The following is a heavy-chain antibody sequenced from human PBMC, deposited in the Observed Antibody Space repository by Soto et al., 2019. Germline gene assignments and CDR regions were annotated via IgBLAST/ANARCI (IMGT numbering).Heavy chain of an antibody. CDR1: GYTFTSYD. D-gene: IGHD6-6*01. Sequence: ASVKVSCKASGYTFTSYDINWVRQATGQGLEWMGWMNPNSGNTGYAQKFRGRVTMTRNTSISTAYMELSSLRSEDTAVYYCARARRGYYSSSESSDYWGQGTLVTVSS. V-gene: IGHV1-8*01. CDR2: MNPNSGNT. CDR3: ARARRGYYSSSESSDY. J-gene: IGHJ4*02.